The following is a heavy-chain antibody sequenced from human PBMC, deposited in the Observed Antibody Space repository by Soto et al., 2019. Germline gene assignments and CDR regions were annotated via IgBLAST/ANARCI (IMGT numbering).Heavy chain of an antibody. CDR3: AKGGRFPEARYYFLDV. J-gene: IGHJ6*03. CDR1: GESFSGYY. Sequence: QVQLQQRGAGLLKPSETLSLTCVVDGESFSGYYWTWILQHPGKGLEWIGEINDSGSTNHKPSLKSRVTMSIDTSKNQFSLNLRSVTAADTGVYYCAKGGRFPEARYYFLDVWGNGTTVTVSS. V-gene: IGHV4-34*01. D-gene: IGHD3-3*01. CDR2: INDSGST.